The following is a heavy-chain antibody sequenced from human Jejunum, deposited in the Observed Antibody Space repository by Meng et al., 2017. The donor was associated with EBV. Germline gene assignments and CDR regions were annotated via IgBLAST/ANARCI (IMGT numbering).Heavy chain of an antibody. CDR1: GGSFGNFY. J-gene: IGHJ4*02. Sequence: QVQLQQWGAGLLKPSETLSLTCGVYGGSFGNFYWSWIRQPPGKGLEWIGEINHSGRTNYDPSLKSRVSISLDTSKNQFSLKLNSVTAADTAVYYCAGGKYVAWEVLYAWGQGTLCNVSS. D-gene: IGHD1-26*01. CDR2: INHSGRT. CDR3: AGGKYVAWEVLYA. V-gene: IGHV4-34*01.